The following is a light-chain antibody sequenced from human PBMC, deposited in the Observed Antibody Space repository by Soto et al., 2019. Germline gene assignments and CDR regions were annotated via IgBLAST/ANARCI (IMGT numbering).Light chain of an antibody. J-gene: IGLJ1*01. CDR1: ASNIGNNS. CDR3: GTWDTSLPACV. CDR2: DDN. Sequence: QSVLTQPPSVSAAPGQRVTISCSGSASNIGNNSVSWYQQLPGAAPKLLIYDDNNRPSGIPDRFSGSKSGTSATLGITGLQTRDEADYYCGTWDTSLPACVFGPGTKLTVL. V-gene: IGLV1-51*01.